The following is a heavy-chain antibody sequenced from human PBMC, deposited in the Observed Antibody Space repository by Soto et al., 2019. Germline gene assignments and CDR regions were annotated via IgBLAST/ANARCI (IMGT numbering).Heavy chain of an antibody. D-gene: IGHD3-10*01. CDR1: GGSISSGGYY. CDR3: ARHYYGSGNSDY. J-gene: IGHJ4*02. CDR2: IYYSGST. V-gene: IGHV4-31*03. Sequence: SETLSLTCTVSGGSISSGGYYWSWIRQHPGKGLEWIGYIYYSGSTYYNPSLKSRVTISVDTSKNQFSLKLSSVTAADTAVYYCARHYYGSGNSDYWGQGTLVTVSS.